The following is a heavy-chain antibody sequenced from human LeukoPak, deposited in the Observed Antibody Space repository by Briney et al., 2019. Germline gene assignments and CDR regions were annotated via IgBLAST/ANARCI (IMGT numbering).Heavy chain of an antibody. CDR1: GYTFTNYH. D-gene: IGHD2-8*01. CDR3: ARDRGVPGPGNALDI. J-gene: IGHJ3*02. V-gene: IGHV1-2*06. Sequence: ASVKVSCKASGYTFTNYHMHWVRQAPGQGLEWLGLVKPKSGDSDFVQKFRGRVTVTTDVSTTTIHMELSNLRSDDTAVYCARDRGVPGPGNALDIWGQGTMVTVSS. CDR2: VKPKSGDS.